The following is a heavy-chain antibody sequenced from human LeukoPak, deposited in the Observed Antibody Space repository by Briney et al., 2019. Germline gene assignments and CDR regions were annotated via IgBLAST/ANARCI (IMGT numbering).Heavy chain of an antibody. Sequence: PSETLTLTCSVSGVSISDYYWSWIRQPPGKGLEWIGYIYYSGNTNYSPSLKSRVTISVDTSKNQFSLKLSSVTAADTAVYYCAKSSGPGRYYFDYWGQGTLVTVSS. J-gene: IGHJ4*02. CDR2: IYYSGNT. CDR3: AKSSGPGRYYFDY. V-gene: IGHV4-59*08. D-gene: IGHD6-6*01. CDR1: GVSISDYY.